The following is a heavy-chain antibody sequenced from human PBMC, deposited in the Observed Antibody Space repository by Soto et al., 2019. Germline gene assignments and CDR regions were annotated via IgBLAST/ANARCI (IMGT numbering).Heavy chain of an antibody. V-gene: IGHV4-59*01. CDR3: ARRYGYAFDI. J-gene: IGHJ3*02. CDR2: IYYSGST. CDR1: GGSISSYY. D-gene: IGHD4-17*01. Sequence: SETLSLTCTVSGGSISSYYWSWIRQTPGKGLEWIGYIYYSGSTNYNPSLKSRVTISVDTSKNQFSLKLSSVTAADTAVYYCARRYGYAFDIWGQGTMVTVSS.